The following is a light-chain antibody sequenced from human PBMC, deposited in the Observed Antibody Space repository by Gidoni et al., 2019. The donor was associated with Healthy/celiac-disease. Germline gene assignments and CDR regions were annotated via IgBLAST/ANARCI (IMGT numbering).Light chain of an antibody. J-gene: IGLJ3*02. CDR3: AAWDDSLSGPV. V-gene: IGLV1-47*01. CDR1: SPNSGSNC. CDR2: RNN. Sequence: QSVLTQPPSASGTPGQRVPISCSGSSPNSGSNCVYWYQQLPGTAPKHLIYRNNQRPSGVPDRFSGSKSGTSASLAISGLRSEDEADYYCAAWDDSLSGPVFGGGTKLTVL.